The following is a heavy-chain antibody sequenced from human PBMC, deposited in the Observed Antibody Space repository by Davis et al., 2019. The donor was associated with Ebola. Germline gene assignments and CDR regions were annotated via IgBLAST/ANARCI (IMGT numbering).Heavy chain of an antibody. V-gene: IGHV1-8*02. Sequence: ASVKVSCKASGYTFTSYYMHWVRQAPGQGLEWMGWMNPNSANTGYAQKFQGRVTMTRHTSINTAYMELSSLTSEDTAVYYCARGAVEGYCSDGSCYTLDYWGQGTLVTVSS. CDR1: GYTFTSYY. D-gene: IGHD2-15*01. J-gene: IGHJ4*02. CDR3: ARGAVEGYCSDGSCYTLDY. CDR2: MNPNSANT.